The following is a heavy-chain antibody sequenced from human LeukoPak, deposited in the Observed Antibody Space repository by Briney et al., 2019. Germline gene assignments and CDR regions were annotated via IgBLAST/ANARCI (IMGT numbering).Heavy chain of an antibody. Sequence: GGSLRLSCAASGFTVSSNYMSWVRQAPGKGPEWVSVIYSGGSTYYADSVKGRFTISRDNSKNTLYLQMNSLRAEDTAVYYCARSRGTAATAYYYYGMDVWGQGTTVTVSS. CDR2: IYSGGST. D-gene: IGHD2-15*01. V-gene: IGHV3-53*01. CDR1: GFTVSSNY. J-gene: IGHJ6*02. CDR3: ARSRGTAATAYYYYGMDV.